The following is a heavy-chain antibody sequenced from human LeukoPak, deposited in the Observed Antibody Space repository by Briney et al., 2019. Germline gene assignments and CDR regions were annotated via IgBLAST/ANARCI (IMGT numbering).Heavy chain of an antibody. Sequence: PSETLSLTCTVSGGSISSSGYYWGWIRQPPGKGLEWIGSIFYSGTTYYNPSLKSRVTISVDTSKNQFSLKLSSLTAADTAVYYCATRYASGSYHFGYWGQGTLVTVSS. CDR1: GGSISSSGYY. D-gene: IGHD3-10*01. CDR2: IFYSGTT. V-gene: IGHV4-39*07. CDR3: ATRYASGSYHFGY. J-gene: IGHJ4*02.